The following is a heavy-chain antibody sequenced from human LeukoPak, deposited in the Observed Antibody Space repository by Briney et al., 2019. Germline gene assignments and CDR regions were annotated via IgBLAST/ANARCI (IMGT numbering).Heavy chain of an antibody. J-gene: IGHJ3*02. V-gene: IGHV4-30-2*01. CDR1: GGSISSGGYY. CDR2: IYHSGST. CDR3: ASRQVVPAAIIAFDI. D-gene: IGHD2-2*02. Sequence: SETLSLTCTVSGGSISSGGYYWSWVRQPPGKGLEWIGYIYHSGSTYYNPSLKSRVTISVDRSKNQFSLKLSSVTAADTAVYYCASRQVVPAAIIAFDIWGQGTMVTVSS.